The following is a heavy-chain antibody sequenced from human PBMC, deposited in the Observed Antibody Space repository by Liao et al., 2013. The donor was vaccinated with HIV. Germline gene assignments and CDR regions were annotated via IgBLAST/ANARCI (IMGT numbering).Heavy chain of an antibody. CDR2: INRSGGT. Sequence: QVQLQQWGAGLLRPSETLSLTCAVYGGSISGYYWSWIRQTPGKGLEWIGEINRSGGTNYNPSLKRRVTISIDTSKSQFSLKLSSVTAADAAVYYCTGRVDALSSSALNYWGQGPWSPSPQ. CDR1: GGSISGYY. D-gene: IGHD2/OR15-2a*01. CDR3: TGRVDALSSSALNY. V-gene: IGHV4-34*01. J-gene: IGHJ4*02.